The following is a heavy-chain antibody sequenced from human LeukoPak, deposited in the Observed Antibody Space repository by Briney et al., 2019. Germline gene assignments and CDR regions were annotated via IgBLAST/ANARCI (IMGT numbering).Heavy chain of an antibody. D-gene: IGHD1/OR15-1a*01. Sequence: SETLSLTCAVYGGSFSGYYWSWIRQPPGKGLEWIGEINHSGSTNYNPSLKSRVTISVDTFKNQFSLKLSSVTAADTAVYYCARGRTPNNNDYGDYWGQGTLVTVSS. CDR1: GGSFSGYY. V-gene: IGHV4-34*01. CDR3: ARGRTPNNNDYGDY. CDR2: INHSGST. J-gene: IGHJ4*02.